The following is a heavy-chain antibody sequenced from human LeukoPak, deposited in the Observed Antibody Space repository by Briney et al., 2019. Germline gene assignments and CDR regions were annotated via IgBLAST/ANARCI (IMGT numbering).Heavy chain of an antibody. CDR1: GFTVSSNY. CDR2: IYSGGST. CDR3: AREVDTAMVH. Sequence: PGGSLRLSCAASGFTVSSNYMSWVRQAPGKGLEWVSVIYSGGSTYYADSVKGRFTISSDNSKNTLYLQINSLRAEDTAGYYCAREVDTAMVHWGQGTLVTVSS. D-gene: IGHD5-18*01. J-gene: IGHJ4*02. V-gene: IGHV3-53*01.